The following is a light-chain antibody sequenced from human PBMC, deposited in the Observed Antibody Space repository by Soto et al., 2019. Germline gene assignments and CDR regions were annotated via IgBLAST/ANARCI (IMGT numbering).Light chain of an antibody. Sequence: EIVLTQSPGTLSLSPGERATLSYRASQSVGSNYLAWYQQKPGQAPRLLIYAASGRATGIPDRFSGSGSGTDFTLTISRLEPEDSAVYYCQQYGSSPWTFGQGTKVEVK. CDR2: AAS. CDR3: QQYGSSPWT. CDR1: QSVGSNY. J-gene: IGKJ1*01. V-gene: IGKV3-20*01.